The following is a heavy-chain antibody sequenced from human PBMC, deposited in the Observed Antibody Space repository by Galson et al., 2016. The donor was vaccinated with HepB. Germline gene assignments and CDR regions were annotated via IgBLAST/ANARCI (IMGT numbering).Heavy chain of an antibody. CDR1: GYTFTNYG. CDR2: ISGNNGNT. Sequence: SVKVSCKASGYTFTNYGINWMRQAPGQGLEWMGWISGNNGNTNYAQKLQGRVTVTTDTSTSTAYMEVRSLRYDDTAVYYCARIVTTTFYFDYWGQGTPVTVSS. V-gene: IGHV1-18*01. D-gene: IGHD5-12*01. J-gene: IGHJ4*02. CDR3: ARIVTTTFYFDY.